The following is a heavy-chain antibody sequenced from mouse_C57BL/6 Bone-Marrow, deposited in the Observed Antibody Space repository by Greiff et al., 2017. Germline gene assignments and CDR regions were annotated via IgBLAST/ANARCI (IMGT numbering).Heavy chain of an antibody. CDR1: GYTFTSYW. Sequence: VQLQQPGAELVRPGTSVTLSCKASGYTFTSYWMHWVKQRPGQGLEWIGVIDPSDSYTNYNQKFKGKATLTVDTSSSTAYMQLSSLTSEDSAVYYSARCAYWGQGTLVTVSA. V-gene: IGHV1-59*01. CDR2: IDPSDSYT. CDR3: ARCAY. J-gene: IGHJ3*01.